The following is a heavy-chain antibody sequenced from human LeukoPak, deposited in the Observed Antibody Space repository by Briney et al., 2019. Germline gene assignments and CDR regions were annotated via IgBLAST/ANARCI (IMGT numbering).Heavy chain of an antibody. J-gene: IGHJ4*02. Sequence: GGSLRLSCAASGFTFNSYSMHWVRQAPGKGLKWVAVISSHGSNKDYADSVKGRFTISRDNSENTLYLQMDSLATEDTGVYYCAREQGQQWRRFDSWGQGSPVTVSS. D-gene: IGHD6-19*01. CDR3: AREQGQQWRRFDS. CDR1: GFTFNSYS. CDR2: ISSHGSNK. V-gene: IGHV3-30*04.